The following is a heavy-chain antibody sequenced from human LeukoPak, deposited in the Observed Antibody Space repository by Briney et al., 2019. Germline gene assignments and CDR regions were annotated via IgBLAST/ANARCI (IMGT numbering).Heavy chain of an antibody. CDR1: GGSISSSSYD. D-gene: IGHD2-15*01. Sequence: SETLSLTCTVSGGSISSSSYDWGWIRQPPGKGLEWIGSIYYSGSTYYNPSLKSRVTISVDTSKNQFSLKLSSVTAAETAVYYCARQCSGGSCYYEYSYGYRPRLSNNWFDPWGQGTLVTVSS. CDR3: ARQCSGGSCYYEYSYGYRPRLSNNWFDP. V-gene: IGHV4-39*01. J-gene: IGHJ5*02. CDR2: IYYSGST.